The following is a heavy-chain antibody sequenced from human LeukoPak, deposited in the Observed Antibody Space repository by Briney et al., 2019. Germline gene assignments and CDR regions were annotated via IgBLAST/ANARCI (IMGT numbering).Heavy chain of an antibody. Sequence: GGSLRLSCGASGFSFSTFAMHWVRQVPGKGLEWVSAIWFDGRNKHYADSVKGRFTISRDNSKNTLYLQMSSLRVEDTAVYYCARRLTQYDCFDPWGQGILVTVSS. V-gene: IGHV3-33*01. J-gene: IGHJ5*02. CDR1: GFSFSTFA. D-gene: IGHD2-2*01. CDR2: IWFDGRNK. CDR3: ARRLTQYDCFDP.